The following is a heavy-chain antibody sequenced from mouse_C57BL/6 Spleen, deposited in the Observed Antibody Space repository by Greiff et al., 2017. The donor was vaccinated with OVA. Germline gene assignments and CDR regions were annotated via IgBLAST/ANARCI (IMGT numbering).Heavy chain of an antibody. CDR1: GFTFSSYG. Sequence: EVQVVESGGDLVKPGGSLKLSCAASGFTFSSYGMSWVRQTPDKRLEWVATISSGGSYTYYPDSVKGRFTISRDNANNTLYLQMSSLKSEDTAMYYCARHPRGYWCFDVWGTGTTVTVSS. CDR3: ARHPRGYWCFDV. V-gene: IGHV5-6*01. CDR2: ISSGGSYT. J-gene: IGHJ1*03.